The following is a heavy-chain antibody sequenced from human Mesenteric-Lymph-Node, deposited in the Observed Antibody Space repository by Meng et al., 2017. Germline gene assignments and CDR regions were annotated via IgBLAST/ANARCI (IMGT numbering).Heavy chain of an antibody. Sequence: QVRLQWPGPGLVNPSPTLSLTCTVSGGSINSGDYYWSWIRQPPGKGLEWIGYIYYTGSTYYNPSLKSRVTISMDTSKNQFSLRLSSVTAADTAVYYCARNYYFDYWGQGTLVTVSS. CDR1: GGSINSGDYY. V-gene: IGHV4-30-4*01. J-gene: IGHJ4*02. CDR3: ARNYYFDY. CDR2: IYYTGST.